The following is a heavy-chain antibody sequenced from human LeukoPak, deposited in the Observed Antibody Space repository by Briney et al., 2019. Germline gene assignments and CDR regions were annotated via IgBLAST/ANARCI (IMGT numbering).Heavy chain of an antibody. D-gene: IGHD6-13*01. CDR2: IWYDGSNK. CDR1: GFTFSNYG. J-gene: IGHJ4*02. CDR3: AKDRRYSSSWYRSGYFDY. Sequence: GGSLRLSCAASGFTFSNYGMHWVRQAPGKGLEWVAVIWYDGSNKYYADSVKGRFTISRDNSKNTLYLQMNSLRAEDTAVYYCAKDRRYSSSWYRSGYFDYWGQGTLVTVSS. V-gene: IGHV3-30*02.